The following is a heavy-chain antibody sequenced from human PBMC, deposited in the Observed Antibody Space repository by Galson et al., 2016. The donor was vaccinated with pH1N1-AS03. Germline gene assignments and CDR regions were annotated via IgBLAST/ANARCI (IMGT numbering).Heavy chain of an antibody. Sequence: QSGAEVTKPGESLKISCKGSGYSFARYWIGWVRQMPGKGPEWMGVIYPGDSDTRYSPSFQGLVTISVDKTFNTAYLQWGSLEASDTAMYYCARDAGTDYFDHWGQGTLVTVSS. CDR3: ARDAGTDYFDH. D-gene: IGHD6-13*01. CDR2: IYPGDSDT. CDR1: GYSFARYW. J-gene: IGHJ4*02. V-gene: IGHV5-51*01.